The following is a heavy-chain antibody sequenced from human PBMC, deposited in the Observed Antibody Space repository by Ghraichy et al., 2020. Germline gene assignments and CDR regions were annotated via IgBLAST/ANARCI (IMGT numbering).Heavy chain of an antibody. V-gene: IGHV4-61*03. D-gene: IGHD3-9*01. CDR3: ARDVGYDILTSYYDTHYCDY. CDR1: GGSVSSGSSY. CDR2: VYQSGST. J-gene: IGHJ4*02. Sequence: SETLSLTCTVSGGSVSSGSSYWSWIRQPPGKELEWIGHVYQSGSTNYNPSLKSRVTISVDTSKNHFSLKLSSVTAADTAVYYCARDVGYDILTSYYDTHYCDYWGQGTLVTVSS.